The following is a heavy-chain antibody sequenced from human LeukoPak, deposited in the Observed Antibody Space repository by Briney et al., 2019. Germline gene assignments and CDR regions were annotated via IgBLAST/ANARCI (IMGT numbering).Heavy chain of an antibody. CDR2: ISYDGSNK. V-gene: IGHV3-30*18. CDR3: AKDGPGVVGYLDY. Sequence: GGSLRLSCAASGFTFSSYGMHWVRQAPGKGLEGVAVISYDGSNKYYADSVKGRFTISRDNSKNTLYLQMNSLRAEDTAVYYCAKDGPGVVGYLDYWGQGTLVTVSS. CDR1: GFTFSSYG. J-gene: IGHJ4*02. D-gene: IGHD1-26*01.